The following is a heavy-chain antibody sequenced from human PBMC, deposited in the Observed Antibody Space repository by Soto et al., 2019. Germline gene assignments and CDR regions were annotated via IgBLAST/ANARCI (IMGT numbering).Heavy chain of an antibody. CDR3: AKEVGPGIPRLGGMDV. Sequence: PGGSLRLSCAASGFTFSSYGMHWVRQAPGKGLEWVAVISYDGSNKYYADSVKGRFTISRDNSKNTLYLQMNSLRAEDTAVYYCAKEVGPGIPRLGGMDVWGQGTTVTVSS. D-gene: IGHD6-13*01. J-gene: IGHJ6*02. V-gene: IGHV3-30*18. CDR2: ISYDGSNK. CDR1: GFTFSSYG.